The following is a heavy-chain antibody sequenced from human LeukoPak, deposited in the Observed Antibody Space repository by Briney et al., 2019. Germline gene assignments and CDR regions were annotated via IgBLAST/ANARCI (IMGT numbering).Heavy chain of an antibody. CDR1: GGSVSSSSYY. Sequence: SETLSLTCTVSGGSVSSSSYYWGWIRQPPGKGLEWIGSISYSGTNYNNPSLKSRVTISVDTSKNQFSLKLSSVTAADTAVYYCARVSIAVDLDYWGQGTLVTVSS. V-gene: IGHV4-39*07. CDR2: ISYSGTN. CDR3: ARVSIAVDLDY. J-gene: IGHJ4*02. D-gene: IGHD6-19*01.